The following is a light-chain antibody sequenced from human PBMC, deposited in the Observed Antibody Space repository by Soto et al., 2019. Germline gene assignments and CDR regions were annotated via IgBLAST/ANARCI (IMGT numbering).Light chain of an antibody. CDR3: QQYNNWPPYT. V-gene: IGKV3-15*01. CDR1: QSVNSN. J-gene: IGKJ2*01. Sequence: EIVMTQSPATLSVSPGERATLSCRPSQSVNSNLAWYQQKPGQAPRLLIYGASTRATGVPARFSGSGSGTEFTLTISSLQSEDFAVYYCQQYNNWPPYTFGQGTKLEIK. CDR2: GAS.